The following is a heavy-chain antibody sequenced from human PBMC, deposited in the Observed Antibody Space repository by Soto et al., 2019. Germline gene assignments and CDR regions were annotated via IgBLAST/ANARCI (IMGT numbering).Heavy chain of an antibody. CDR3: ASTGYCSGGSCYSEYFQH. D-gene: IGHD2-15*01. CDR2: IYYSGST. J-gene: IGHJ1*01. Sequence: QLQLQESGPGLVKPSETLSLTCTVSGGSISSSSYYWGWIRQPPGKGLEWIGSIYYSGSTYYNPSLKRRVTISVDTSKNQFSLKLSSVTAADTAVYYCASTGYCSGGSCYSEYFQHWGQGTLVTVSS. CDR1: GGSISSSSYY. V-gene: IGHV4-39*01.